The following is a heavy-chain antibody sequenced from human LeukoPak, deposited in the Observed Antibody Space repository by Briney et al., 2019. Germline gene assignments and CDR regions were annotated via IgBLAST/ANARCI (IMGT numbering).Heavy chain of an antibody. CDR2: ISAYNGNT. V-gene: IGHV1-18*01. CDR1: GYTFTSYG. D-gene: IGHD4-17*01. Sequence: ASVKVSCKDSGYTFTSYGISWVRQAPGQGLEWMGWISAYNGNTNYAQKLQGRVTMTTDTSTSTAYMELRSLRSDDTAVYYCARGAAPYGDYRNWFDPWGQGTLVTVSS. J-gene: IGHJ5*02. CDR3: ARGAAPYGDYRNWFDP.